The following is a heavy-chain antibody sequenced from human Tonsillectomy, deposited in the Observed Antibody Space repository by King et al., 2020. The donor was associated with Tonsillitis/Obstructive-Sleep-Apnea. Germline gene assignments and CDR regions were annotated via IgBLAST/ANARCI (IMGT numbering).Heavy chain of an antibody. CDR3: ARIADTAMASYYYYYYMDV. D-gene: IGHD5-18*01. Sequence: TLKESGPVLVKPTETLTLTCTVSGFSLSNARMGVSWIRQPPGKALEWLAHIFSNDEKSYSTSLKSMLTISKDTSKSQVVLTMANMDPVDTATYYCARIADTAMASYYYYYYMDVWGKGTTVTVSS. J-gene: IGHJ6*03. CDR2: IFSNDEK. CDR1: GFSLSNARMG. V-gene: IGHV2-26*01.